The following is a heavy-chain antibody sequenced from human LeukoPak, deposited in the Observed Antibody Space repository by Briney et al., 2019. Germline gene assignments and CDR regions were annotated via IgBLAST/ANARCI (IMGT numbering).Heavy chain of an antibody. D-gene: IGHD1-26*01. CDR1: GFTFSSYA. CDR3: AKDRRIVGATYPDY. Sequence: GGSLRPSCAASGFTFSSYAMSWVRQAPGKGLEWVSAISGSGGSTYYADSVKGRFTISRDNSKNTLYLQMNSLRAEDTAVYYCAKDRRIVGATYPDYWGQGTLVTVSS. J-gene: IGHJ4*02. V-gene: IGHV3-23*01. CDR2: ISGSGGST.